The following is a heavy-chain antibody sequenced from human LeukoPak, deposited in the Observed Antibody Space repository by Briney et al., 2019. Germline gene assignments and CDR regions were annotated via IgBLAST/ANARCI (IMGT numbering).Heavy chain of an antibody. CDR3: ARDRGGGFDLAFFDH. CDR2: LIPVLGMS. Sequence: ASVKVSCKASGYTFTGYYMHWVRQAPGQGLEWMGRLIPVLGMSHYAQGFQGRVTLTADRSTNTAYMELGRLTSDDTAVYFCARDRGGGFDLAFFDHWGQGTLVTVSS. V-gene: IGHV1-2*02. J-gene: IGHJ4*02. D-gene: IGHD5-12*01. CDR1: GYTFTGYY.